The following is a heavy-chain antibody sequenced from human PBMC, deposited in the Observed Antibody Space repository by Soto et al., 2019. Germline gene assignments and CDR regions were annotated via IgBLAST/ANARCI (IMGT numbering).Heavy chain of an antibody. CDR2: IYYSGST. V-gene: IGHV4-59*01. D-gene: IGHD2-21*01. CDR1: GGSISSDY. Sequence: PSETLSLTCTVSGGSISSDYWSWIRQPPGKGLEWIGYIYYSGSTNYNPSLKSRVTISVDTSKNQFSLKLSSVTAADTAVYYCSRDRGDRDVFDIWGQGTIVIVSS. J-gene: IGHJ3*02. CDR3: SRDRGDRDVFDI.